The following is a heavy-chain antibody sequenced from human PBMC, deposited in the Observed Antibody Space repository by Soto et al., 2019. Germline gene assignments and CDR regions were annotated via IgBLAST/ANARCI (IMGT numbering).Heavy chain of an antibody. V-gene: IGHV4-34*01. J-gene: IGHJ4*02. Sequence: SETLSLTCAVYGGSFSGYYWTWIRQPPGKGLEWIGEINHSGSTNYNPSLKSRVIISVDTSKNQFSLKLSSVTAADTAVYYCSTLDYWGQGTLVTVSS. CDR3: STLDY. CDR2: INHSGST. CDR1: GGSFSGYY.